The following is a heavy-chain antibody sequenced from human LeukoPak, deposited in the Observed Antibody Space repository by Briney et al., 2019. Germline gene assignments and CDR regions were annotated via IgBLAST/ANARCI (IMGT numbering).Heavy chain of an antibody. V-gene: IGHV4-61*02. Sequence: SETLSLTCTVSGGSISSGSYYWSWIRQPAGKGLEWIGRIHTSGSTNYNPSLKSRVTISVDTSKNQFSLKLSSVTAADTAVYYCARVTTGGYYNCWGQGTLVTVSS. CDR2: IHTSGST. D-gene: IGHD3-22*01. CDR1: GGSISSGSYY. CDR3: ARVTTGGYYNC. J-gene: IGHJ4*02.